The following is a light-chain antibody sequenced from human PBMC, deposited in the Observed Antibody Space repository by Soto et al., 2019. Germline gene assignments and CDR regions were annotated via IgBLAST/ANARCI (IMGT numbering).Light chain of an antibody. CDR3: QSYDASNVWV. J-gene: IGLJ2*01. Sequence: NFMLTPPHAVSESPGKTVTISCTRRSGSIAYNYVQWYQQRPGSSPTTVIYEDNQRPSRIPGLFSGTIDSSSNSASLTFSGLRTEDEADYYCQSYDASNVWVFGGGTK. CDR1: SGSIAYNY. V-gene: IGLV6-57*01. CDR2: EDN.